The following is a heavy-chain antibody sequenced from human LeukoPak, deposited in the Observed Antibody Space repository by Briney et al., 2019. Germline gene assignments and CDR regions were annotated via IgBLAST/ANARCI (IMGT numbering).Heavy chain of an antibody. CDR3: ARLYGSGSHFDY. J-gene: IGHJ4*02. Sequence: SQTLSLTCTVSGGSISSGSYYWSWIRQPAGKGLEWIGRIYTSGSTNYNPSLKSQVTISVDTSKNQFSLKLSSVTAADTAVYYCARLYGSGSHFDYWGQGTLVTVSS. CDR1: GGSISSGSYY. CDR2: IYTSGST. D-gene: IGHD3-10*01. V-gene: IGHV4-61*02.